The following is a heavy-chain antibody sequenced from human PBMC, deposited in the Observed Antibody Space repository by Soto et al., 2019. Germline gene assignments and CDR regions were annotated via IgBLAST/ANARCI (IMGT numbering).Heavy chain of an antibody. CDR3: ARGCEYSSSPDYFDY. Sequence: QVQLVESGGGVVQPGRSLRLSCAASGFTFSSYGMHWVRQAPGKGLEWVAVIWYDGSNKYYADSVKGRFTISRDNSKNTLYLQMNSLRAEDTAVYYCARGCEYSSSPDYFDYWGQGTLVTVSS. D-gene: IGHD6-6*01. V-gene: IGHV3-33*01. CDR1: GFTFSSYG. J-gene: IGHJ4*02. CDR2: IWYDGSNK.